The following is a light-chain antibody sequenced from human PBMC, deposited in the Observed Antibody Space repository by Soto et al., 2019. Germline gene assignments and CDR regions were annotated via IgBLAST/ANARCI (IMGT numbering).Light chain of an antibody. CDR2: DAS. CDR3: QHMRT. V-gene: IGKV1-5*01. Sequence: DIQMTQSPSTLSASIGDRVTITCRASQNINNWIAWYQQKPGKAPKFLIYDASTLESGVPSRFSGSGFGTEFSLTISSLQPDDFGSYYSQHMRTFGQGTKVEMK. CDR1: QNINNW. J-gene: IGKJ1*01.